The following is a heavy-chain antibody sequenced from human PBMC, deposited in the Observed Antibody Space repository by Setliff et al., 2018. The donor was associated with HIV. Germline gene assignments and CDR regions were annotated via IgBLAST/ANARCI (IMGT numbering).Heavy chain of an antibody. D-gene: IGHD6-13*01. CDR1: DSGTYY. Sequence: SETLSLTCTVSDSGTYYWSWIRQPAGKGLEWIGRVSSRGDTNYNPSLKSRVTMSVDTSKNQFSLKLTSVTASDTAVYYCARRAGYTSSWYREDYFYMDVWGKGTTVTVSS. CDR3: ARRAGYTSSWYREDYFYMDV. CDR2: VSSRGDT. J-gene: IGHJ6*03. V-gene: IGHV4-4*07.